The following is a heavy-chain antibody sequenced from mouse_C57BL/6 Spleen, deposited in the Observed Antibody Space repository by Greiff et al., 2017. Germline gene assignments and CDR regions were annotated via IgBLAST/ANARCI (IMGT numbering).Heavy chain of an antibody. CDR1: GYTFTSYW. J-gene: IGHJ3*01. D-gene: IGHD2-3*01. CDR3: ARSGGYSFAY. V-gene: IGHV1-55*01. CDR2: IYPGSGST. Sequence: HVQLQQSGAELVKPGASVKMSCKASGYTFTSYWITWVKQRPGQGLEWIGDIYPGSGSTNYNEKFKSKATLTVDTSSSTAYMQLSSLTSEDSAVYYCARSGGYSFAYWGQGTLVTVSA.